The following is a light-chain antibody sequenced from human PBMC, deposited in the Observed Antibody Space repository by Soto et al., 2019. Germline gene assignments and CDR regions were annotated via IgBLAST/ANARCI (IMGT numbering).Light chain of an antibody. V-gene: IGLV1-47*01. CDR2: TTS. J-gene: IGLJ3*02. CDR1: NSNIGRNH. CDR3: ATWDDGLNWV. Sequence: QSALTQPPSASGTPGQRVIVSCSGSNSNIGRNHVYWYQQLPGTAPKLLIHTTSARPSGVPDRFSGSKSGTSASLTISGLRSDDEADYYCATWDDGLNWVFGGGTKLTVL.